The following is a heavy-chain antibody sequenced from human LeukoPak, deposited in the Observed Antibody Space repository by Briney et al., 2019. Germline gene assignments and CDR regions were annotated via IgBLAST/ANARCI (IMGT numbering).Heavy chain of an antibody. V-gene: IGHV4-30-4*08. Sequence: NTSQTLSLTCTVSGGSISSGDYYWSWIRQPPGKGLEWIGYIDYSGSTYYNPSLKSRVTISVDTSKNQFSLKLSSVTAADTAVYYCARGGGENYYYYMDVWGKGTTVTVSS. J-gene: IGHJ6*03. D-gene: IGHD2-21*01. CDR1: GGSISSGDYY. CDR3: ARGGGENYYYYMDV. CDR2: IDYSGST.